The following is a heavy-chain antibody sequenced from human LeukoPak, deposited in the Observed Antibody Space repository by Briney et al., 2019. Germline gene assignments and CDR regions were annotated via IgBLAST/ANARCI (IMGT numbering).Heavy chain of an antibody. Sequence: ASVKVSCKASGYTFTTYYMHWVRQAPGQGLEWMGIIKPSGGTTTYAQRFRGRVTLTRDTSTSTIYMELSSLRSEGTAVYYCVRAYSSGVDYWGQGTLVTVSS. CDR1: GYTFTTYY. D-gene: IGHD6-25*01. CDR3: VRAYSSGVDY. CDR2: IKPSGGTT. J-gene: IGHJ4*02. V-gene: IGHV1-46*01.